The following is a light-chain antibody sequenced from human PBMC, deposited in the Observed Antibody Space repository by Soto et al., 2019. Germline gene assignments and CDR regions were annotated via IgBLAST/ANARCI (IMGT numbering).Light chain of an antibody. CDR2: DVS. CDR3: SSYTRSSTLV. CDR1: SSDIGGYNY. V-gene: IGLV2-14*01. J-gene: IGLJ2*01. Sequence: QSVLTQPASVSGSPGQSIAISCTGTSSDIGGYNYVSWFQQHPGKAPKLVIFDVSNRPSGVSNRFSGSKSGNTASLTISGLQAEDEADYYCSSYTRSSTLVFGGGTQLTVL.